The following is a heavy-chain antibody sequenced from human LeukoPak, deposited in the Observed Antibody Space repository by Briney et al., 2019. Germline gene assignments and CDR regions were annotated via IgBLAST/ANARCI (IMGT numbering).Heavy chain of an antibody. CDR3: ARKDYYYMDV. CDR1: GGSVSGYY. J-gene: IGHJ6*03. Sequence: PSETLSLTCAVYGGSVSGYYWTWIRQPPGKGLEWIGEINHTGSTNYNPSLKSRVTISMDTSKNQFSLKLSSVTAADTAVYYCARKDYYYMDVWGKGTTVTVSS. V-gene: IGHV4-34*01. CDR2: INHTGST.